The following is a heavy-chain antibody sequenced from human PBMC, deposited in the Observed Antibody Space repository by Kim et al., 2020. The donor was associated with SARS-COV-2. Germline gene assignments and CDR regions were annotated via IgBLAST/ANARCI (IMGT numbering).Heavy chain of an antibody. CDR3: ARAEGSRWYGSGRIDP. D-gene: IGHD3-10*01. CDR2: INPSGGST. Sequence: ASVKVSCKASGYTFTSYYMHWVRQAPGQGLEWMGIINPSGGSTSYAQKFQDRVTMTRDTSTSTVYMELSSLRSEDTAVYYCARAEGSRWYGSGRIDPWGQGTLVTVAS. J-gene: IGHJ5*02. CDR1: GYTFTSYY. V-gene: IGHV1-46*01.